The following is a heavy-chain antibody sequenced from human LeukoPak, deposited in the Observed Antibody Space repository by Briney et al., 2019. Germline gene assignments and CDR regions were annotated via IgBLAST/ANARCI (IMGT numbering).Heavy chain of an antibody. D-gene: IGHD6-13*01. CDR1: GGSINSYH. Sequence: SETLSLTCTVSGGSINSYHWSWIRQPPGKGLEWIGYIYYSGSTNYNPSLKSRLTISVDTSKNQFSLKLSSVTAADTAVYYCARDSPRYSSSWTFDYWGQGTLVTVSS. V-gene: IGHV4-59*12. CDR2: IYYSGST. J-gene: IGHJ4*02. CDR3: ARDSPRYSSSWTFDY.